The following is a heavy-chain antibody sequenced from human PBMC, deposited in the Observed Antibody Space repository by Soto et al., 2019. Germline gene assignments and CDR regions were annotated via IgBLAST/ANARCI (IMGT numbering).Heavy chain of an antibody. CDR3: ARVYYDSSGFYHEDH. Sequence: QVKLVQSGAEVKKPGASVMVSCQASGYSFNNYLISWVRQAPGHGPEWVGWISADNGNTNYGQKFLGRVTMTTDTSTSTADMELRSLRSDDTAVYYCARVYYDSSGFYHEDHWGQGTLVTVSS. D-gene: IGHD3-22*01. V-gene: IGHV1-18*01. CDR1: GYSFNNYL. CDR2: ISADNGNT. J-gene: IGHJ1*01.